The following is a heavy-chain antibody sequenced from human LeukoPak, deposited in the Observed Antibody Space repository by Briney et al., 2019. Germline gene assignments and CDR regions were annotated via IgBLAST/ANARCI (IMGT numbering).Heavy chain of an antibody. CDR1: GGSISSSSYY. V-gene: IGHV4-39*01. Sequence: SETLSLTCTVSGGSISSSSYYWGWIRQPPGKGLERIGSIYYSGSTYYNPSLKSRVTISVDTSKNQFSLKLSSVTAADTAVYYCARQGDTAMVYYWGQGTLVTV. D-gene: IGHD5-18*01. J-gene: IGHJ4*02. CDR2: IYYSGST. CDR3: ARQGDTAMVYY.